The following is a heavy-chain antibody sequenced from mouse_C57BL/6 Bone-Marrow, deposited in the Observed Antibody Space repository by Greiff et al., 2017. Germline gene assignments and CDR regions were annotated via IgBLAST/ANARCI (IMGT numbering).Heavy chain of an antibody. Sequence: EVQLVESGAELVRPGASVKLSCTASGFNIKDDYMHWVKQRPEQGLEWIGWIDPENGDTEYASKFQGKATITADTSSNTAYLQLSSLTSEDTAVYYCTVSAFITTVVGGYWGQGTTLTVSS. CDR3: TVSAFITTVVGGY. V-gene: IGHV14-4*01. D-gene: IGHD1-1*01. J-gene: IGHJ2*01. CDR2: IDPENGDT. CDR1: GFNIKDDY.